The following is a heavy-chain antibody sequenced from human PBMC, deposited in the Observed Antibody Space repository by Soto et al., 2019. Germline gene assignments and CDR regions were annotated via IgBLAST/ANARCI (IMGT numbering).Heavy chain of an antibody. J-gene: IGHJ5*02. V-gene: IGHV3-23*01. Sequence: GGSLRLSCAASGFTFSSYAMSWVRQAPGKGLEWVSAISGSGGSTYYADSVKGRFTISRDNSKNTLYLQMNSLRAEDTAVYYCAKGRSSSSWPNWFDPWGQGTLVTVSS. D-gene: IGHD6-13*01. CDR2: ISGSGGST. CDR3: AKGRSSSSWPNWFDP. CDR1: GFTFSSYA.